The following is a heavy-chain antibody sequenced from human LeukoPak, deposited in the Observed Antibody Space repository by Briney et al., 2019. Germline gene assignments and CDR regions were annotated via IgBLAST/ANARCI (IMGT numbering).Heavy chain of an antibody. J-gene: IGHJ6*02. CDR1: GYTFTSYA. Sequence: GASVKVSCKASGYTFTSYAMHWVRQAPGQRLEWMGWINVGNGNTKYSQKFQGRVTITRDTSASTAYMELSSLRSEDTAVYYCASSSYGSGSYYYYYGMDVWGQGTTVTVSS. V-gene: IGHV1-3*01. CDR2: INVGNGNT. CDR3: ASSSYGSGSYYYYYGMDV. D-gene: IGHD3-10*01.